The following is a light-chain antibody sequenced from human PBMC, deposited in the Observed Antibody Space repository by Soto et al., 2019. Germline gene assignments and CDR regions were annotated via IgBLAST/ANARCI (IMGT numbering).Light chain of an antibody. V-gene: IGKV1-39*01. CDR3: QQTLSVPRT. J-gene: IGKJ1*01. Sequence: DIQVTQSPSSLSASLGYRVTIGCRASQSISGYLNWYQQKPGKAPNLLIFDASSLQSGVPSRFSGRGSGAEYTLTISSLQPEDSATYYCQQTLSVPRTFGLGTKVDI. CDR1: QSISGY. CDR2: DAS.